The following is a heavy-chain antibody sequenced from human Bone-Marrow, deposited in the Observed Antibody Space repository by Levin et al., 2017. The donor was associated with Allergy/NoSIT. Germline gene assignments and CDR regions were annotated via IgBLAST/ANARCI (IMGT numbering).Heavy chain of an antibody. Sequence: PGGSLRLSCAASGFTFSSYAMSWVRQAPGKGLEWVSAISGSGGSTYYADSVKGRFTISRDNSKNTLYVQMNSLRAEDAAVYYCAKEGRIVGADPYDYWGQGTLVTVSS. CDR2: ISGSGGST. V-gene: IGHV3-23*01. D-gene: IGHD1-26*01. CDR1: GFTFSSYA. CDR3: AKEGRIVGADPYDY. J-gene: IGHJ4*02.